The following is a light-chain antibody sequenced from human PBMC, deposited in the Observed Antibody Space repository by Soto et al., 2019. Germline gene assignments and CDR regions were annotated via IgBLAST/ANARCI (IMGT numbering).Light chain of an antibody. CDR1: QSVYTY. Sequence: DIVLTQSPATLSLSPGERATLSCRASQSVYTYLAWYQQRPGQAPRLLIYDTSNRATGIPARFSGSGSGTDFTLTISRLEPEDFAVYYCQQYGSSPRLTFGGGTKVDI. CDR2: DTS. V-gene: IGKV3-20*01. J-gene: IGKJ4*01. CDR3: QQYGSSPRLT.